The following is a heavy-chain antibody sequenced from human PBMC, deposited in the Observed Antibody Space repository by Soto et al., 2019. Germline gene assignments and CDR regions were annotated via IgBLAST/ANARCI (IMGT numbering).Heavy chain of an antibody. CDR3: ARFPGIAAAGAHWFDP. CDR2: IYPGDSDT. V-gene: IGHV5-51*01. Sequence: GESLKIACNGSGYSFTSYWIGWVRQMPGKGLEWMGIIYPGDSDTRYSPSFQGQVTISADKSISTAYLQWSSLKASDTAMYYCARFPGIAAAGAHWFDPWGQGTLVTVSS. CDR1: GYSFTSYW. J-gene: IGHJ5*02. D-gene: IGHD6-13*01.